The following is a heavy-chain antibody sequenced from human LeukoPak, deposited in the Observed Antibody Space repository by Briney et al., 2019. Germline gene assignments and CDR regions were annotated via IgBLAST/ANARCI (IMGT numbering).Heavy chain of an antibody. J-gene: IGHJ4*02. V-gene: IGHV3-23*01. CDR1: GFTFSSYT. CDR2: ITTGGPNT. Sequence: GGSLRLSCTASGFTFSSYTMSWVRQAPGKGLKWVSTITTGGPNTYYADSVKGRFTVSRDDSKNTLYLQMNSLRAEGTAVYYCAKDGGLWVSAHWGDSWGRGTLVTVSS. CDR3: AKDGGLWVSAHWGDS. D-gene: IGHD7-27*01.